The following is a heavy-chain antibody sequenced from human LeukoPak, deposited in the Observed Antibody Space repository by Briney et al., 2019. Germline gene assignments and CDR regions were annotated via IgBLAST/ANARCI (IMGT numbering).Heavy chain of an antibody. CDR3: ASTPLSDLDI. CDR2: IYYKGYT. V-gene: IGHV4-59*01. Sequence: PSETLSLTCSVTGVSITDYYWSWIRQPPGKGLEWIGYIYYKGYTNYSPSLKSRVTISMDTSKSQFSLKPRSVTAADTAVYYCASTPLSDLDIWGQGTMVIVSS. CDR1: GVSITDYY. J-gene: IGHJ3*02.